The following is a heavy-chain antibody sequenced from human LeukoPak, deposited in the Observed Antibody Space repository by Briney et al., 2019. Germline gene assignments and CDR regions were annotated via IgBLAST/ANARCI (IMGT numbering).Heavy chain of an antibody. D-gene: IGHD3-22*01. V-gene: IGHV3-30*18. CDR1: GFTFSSYG. CDR2: ISYDGSNK. J-gene: IGHJ4*02. Sequence: GRSLRLSCAASGFTFSSYGMHWVRQAPGKGLEWVAVISYDGSNKYYADSVKGRFTISRDNSKNTLYLQMNSLRAEDTAVYYRAKDSPDSSGYPSHFDYWGQGTLVTVSS. CDR3: AKDSPDSSGYPSHFDY.